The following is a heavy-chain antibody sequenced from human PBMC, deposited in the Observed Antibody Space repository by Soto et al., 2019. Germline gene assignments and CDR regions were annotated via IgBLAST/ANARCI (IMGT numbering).Heavy chain of an antibody. CDR1: GFSLSTRGVG. CDR3: AHRPGSGGDGYNDLYFDL. J-gene: IGHJ2*01. CDR2: IYWDDDK. Sequence: QITLKESGPTLVKPTQTLTLTCTFSGFSLSTRGVGVGWIRQPPGKALEWLALIYWDDDKRYSPSLKSRLTITKDTSKNQVVLTVTNMDPVDTSTYYCAHRPGSGGDGYNDLYFDLWGRAFLLTVSS. V-gene: IGHV2-5*02. D-gene: IGHD5-18*01.